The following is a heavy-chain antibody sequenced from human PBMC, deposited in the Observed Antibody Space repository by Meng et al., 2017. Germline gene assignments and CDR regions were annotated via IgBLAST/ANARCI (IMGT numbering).Heavy chain of an antibody. CDR1: GYTFTSYD. J-gene: IGHJ5*02. Sequence: ASVKVSCKASGYTFTSYDINWVRQATGQGLEWMGWMNPNSGNTGYAQKFQGRVTITRNTSISTAYMELSSLRSEDTVVYYCARGGSGGKENWFDPWGQGTLVTVSS. V-gene: IGHV1-8*03. CDR2: MNPNSGNT. D-gene: IGHD2-15*01. CDR3: ARGGSGGKENWFDP.